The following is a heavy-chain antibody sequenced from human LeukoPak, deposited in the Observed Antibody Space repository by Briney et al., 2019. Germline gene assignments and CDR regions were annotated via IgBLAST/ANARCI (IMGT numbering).Heavy chain of an antibody. J-gene: IGHJ4*02. CDR2: IYSGGST. D-gene: IGHD1-26*01. CDR3: ARGKGGSSPFDH. CDR1: GFTVSTDY. V-gene: IGHV3-66*01. Sequence: GGSLRLSCVAPGFTVSTDYMSWVRQAPGKGLEWVSLIYSGGSTYYADSVKGRFTISRDNSKNTLYLQMNSLRAEDTAVYYCARGKGGSSPFDHWGQGTLVTVSS.